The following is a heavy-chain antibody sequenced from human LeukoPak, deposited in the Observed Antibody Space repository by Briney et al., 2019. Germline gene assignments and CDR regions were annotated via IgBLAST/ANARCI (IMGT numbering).Heavy chain of an antibody. CDR2: INHSGST. CDR3: ARVDDYNSLY. J-gene: IGHJ4*02. V-gene: IGHV4-34*01. CDR1: GGSVNFYY. Sequence: SETLSLTCTVSGGSVNFYYWTWIRQPPGKGLEWIWEINHSGSTNYNPSLKSRVTISVDTSKNQFSLRLSSVTAADTAVYYCARVDDYNSLYWGQGTLVTVSS. D-gene: IGHD5-24*01.